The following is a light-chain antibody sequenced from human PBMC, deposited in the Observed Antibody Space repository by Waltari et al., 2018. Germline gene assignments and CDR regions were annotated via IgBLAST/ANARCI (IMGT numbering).Light chain of an antibody. CDR1: SSDVGSYNR. CDR2: EVS. CDR3: SSYTSSSTPV. Sequence: QSALTQPPSVSGSPGQSVTIPCTGTSSDVGSYNRVSWYQQPPRTAPKLLIYEVSNRPSGVPVRFSGSKSGNTAFLTISGLQAEDEADYYCSSYTSSSTPVFGGGTKLTVL. J-gene: IGLJ2*01. V-gene: IGLV2-18*02.